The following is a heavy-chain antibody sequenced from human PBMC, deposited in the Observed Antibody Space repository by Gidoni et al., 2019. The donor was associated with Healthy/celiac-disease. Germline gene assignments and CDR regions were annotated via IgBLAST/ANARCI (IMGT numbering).Heavy chain of an antibody. Sequence: QVQLVESGGGVVQPGRSLRLSCAASGFTFSSYAMHWVRKAPGKGLEWVAVISYDGSNKYYADSVKGRFTISRDNSKNTLYLQMNSLRAEDTAVYYCARRWLGYCRSTSCYNRYYYYMDVWGKGTTVTVSS. CDR3: ARRWLGYCRSTSCYNRYYYYMDV. J-gene: IGHJ6*03. V-gene: IGHV3-30-3*01. CDR1: GFTFSSYA. CDR2: ISYDGSNK. D-gene: IGHD2-2*02.